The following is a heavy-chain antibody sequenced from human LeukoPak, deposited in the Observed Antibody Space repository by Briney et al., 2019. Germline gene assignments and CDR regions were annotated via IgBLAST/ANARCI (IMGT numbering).Heavy chain of an antibody. V-gene: IGHV3-7*01. J-gene: IGHJ5*02. CDR3: ARGRRVPAAMGNWFDP. Sequence: GGSLRLSCTASGFTFSSYWMSWVRQAPGEGLEWVANINQDASEKYYVDSVKGRFTISRDNAKNSLYLQMNSLRAEDTAVYYCARGRRVPAAMGNWFDPWGQGTLVPVSS. CDR2: INQDASEK. D-gene: IGHD2-2*01. CDR1: GFTFSSYW.